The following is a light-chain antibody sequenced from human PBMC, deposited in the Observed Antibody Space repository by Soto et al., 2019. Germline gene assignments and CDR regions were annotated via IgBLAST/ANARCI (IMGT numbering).Light chain of an antibody. V-gene: IGKV1-5*01. CDR1: QSIDRS. CDR3: QQLKDYVWT. CDR2: DAS. Sequence: DIPMTQSPSTVAASVVNRVPISCRDSQSIDRSLYWYQQRPGKAPKILIYDASTLERGVPSRFRGSVSGTEFTLIISNLQPDDFETYYCQQLKDYVWTFGQGTKVDIK. J-gene: IGKJ1*01.